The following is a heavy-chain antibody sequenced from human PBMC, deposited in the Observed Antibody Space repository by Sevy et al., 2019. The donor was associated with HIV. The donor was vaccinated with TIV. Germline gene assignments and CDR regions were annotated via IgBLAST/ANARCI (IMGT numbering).Heavy chain of an antibody. V-gene: IGHV3-7*01. CDR1: GFTFNSYW. CDR2: IKQDGSEK. J-gene: IGHJ4*02. CDR3: ARSRSNYADYYFDY. D-gene: IGHD4-17*01. Sequence: GGSLRLSCAASGFTFNSYWMSWVRQAPGKGLEWVANIKQDGSEKYYVDSVKGRFTISRDNSQNSLYLEIHTLRPEDTAVYYCARSRSNYADYYFDYWGQGTVVTVSS.